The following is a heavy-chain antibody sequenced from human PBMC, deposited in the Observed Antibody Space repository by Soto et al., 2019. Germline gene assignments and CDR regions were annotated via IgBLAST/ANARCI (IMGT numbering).Heavy chain of an antibody. CDR2: IIPIFGTA. CDR3: ARDSSGWYNYFDY. CDR1: GGTFSSYA. Sequence: ASVKVSCKASGGTFSSYAISWVRQAPGQGLEWMGGIIPIFGTANYAQKFQGRVTITADKSTSTAYMELSSLRSEDTAVYYCARDSSGWYNYFDYWGQGTLVTVSP. D-gene: IGHD6-19*01. V-gene: IGHV1-69*06. J-gene: IGHJ4*02.